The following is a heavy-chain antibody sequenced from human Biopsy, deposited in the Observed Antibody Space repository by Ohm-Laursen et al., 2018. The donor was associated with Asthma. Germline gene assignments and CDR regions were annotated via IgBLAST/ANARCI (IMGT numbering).Heavy chain of an antibody. D-gene: IGHD3-10*01. CDR1: GYTFNSAG. CDR2: VSVYNGNT. Sequence: SSVTVSCKTSGYTFNSAGITWVRQAPGQGLEWMGWVSVYNGNTKVAQKLQDRVTMITDTSTSTAYMELRSLRSDDTAVYFCARAVDYSHYYGIDVWGQGTTVTVS. J-gene: IGHJ6*02. V-gene: IGHV1-18*01. CDR3: ARAVDYSHYYGIDV.